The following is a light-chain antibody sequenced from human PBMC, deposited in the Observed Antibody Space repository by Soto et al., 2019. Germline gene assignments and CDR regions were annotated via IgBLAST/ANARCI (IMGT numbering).Light chain of an antibody. CDR2: WAS. J-gene: IGKJ1*01. Sequence: DIVMTQSPDSLAVSLDERATINCKSSQRVLYSSSNKNYLAWYQQKPGQPPKLLIYWASTRESGVPDRFSGSGSGTDFTLTISSLQAEDVAVYYCQQYCSSPWTFGQGTQVEIK. V-gene: IGKV4-1*01. CDR1: QRVLYSSSNKNY. CDR3: QQYCSSPWT.